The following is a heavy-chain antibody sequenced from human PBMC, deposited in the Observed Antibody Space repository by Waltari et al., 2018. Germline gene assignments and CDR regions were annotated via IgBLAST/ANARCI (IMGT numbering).Heavy chain of an antibody. CDR1: GFTFSSYS. D-gene: IGHD5-18*01. Sequence: EVQLVESGGGLVKPGGSLRLSCAASGFTFSSYSMNWVRQAPGKGLGWVSSISSSSSDIYYADSVKGRFTISRDNAKNSLYLQMNSLRAEDTAVYYCARANFIQLYAFDIWGQGTMVTVSS. V-gene: IGHV3-21*01. J-gene: IGHJ3*02. CDR2: ISSSSSDI. CDR3: ARANFIQLYAFDI.